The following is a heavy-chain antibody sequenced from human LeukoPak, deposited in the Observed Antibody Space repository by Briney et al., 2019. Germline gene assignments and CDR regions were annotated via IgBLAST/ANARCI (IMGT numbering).Heavy chain of an antibody. CDR2: IYYSGSI. J-gene: IGHJ5*02. CDR3: ARTFFTETWFDP. CDR1: GGSINSYY. Sequence: ASETLSLTCSVSGGSINSYYWSWIRQPPGKGLEWIGYIYYSGSIKYNPSLKSRVTVSVDTSKNQVSLKLSSVTAADTAVYYCARTFFTETWFDPWGQGTLVTVSS. V-gene: IGHV4-59*01. D-gene: IGHD2/OR15-2a*01.